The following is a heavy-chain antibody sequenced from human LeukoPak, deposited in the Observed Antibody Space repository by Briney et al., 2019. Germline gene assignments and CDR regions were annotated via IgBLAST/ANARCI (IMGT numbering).Heavy chain of an antibody. CDR2: IWLDGSHE. CDR1: GFTFSKYG. D-gene: IGHD3-10*02. J-gene: IGHJ4*02. CDR3: ARFGCSGGHSVDY. V-gene: IGHV3-33*01. Sequence: GGSLRLSCAASGFTFSKYGMHWVRQAPGKGLEWVAIIWLDGSHEYYADSVKGRFTVSRDNSKNTLYLQMNSLRVEDTAVYYCARFGCSGGHSVDYWGQGTLVTVSS.